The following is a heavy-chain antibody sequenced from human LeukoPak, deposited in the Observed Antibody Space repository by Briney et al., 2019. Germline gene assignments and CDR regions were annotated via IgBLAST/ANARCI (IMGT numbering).Heavy chain of an antibody. J-gene: IGHJ4*02. CDR3: ARADGYNQPYDY. D-gene: IGHD5-24*01. CDR2: IYYRGTT. V-gene: IGHV4-59*01. CDR1: GGSISRYY. Sequence: SGTLSLTCTVSGGSISRYYWSWIRQSPGKGGEWIGYIYYRGTTNYNPSLKSRVTISVDTSKTQFSLKLSSVTAADTAVYYCARADGYNQPYDYWGQGTLVTVSS.